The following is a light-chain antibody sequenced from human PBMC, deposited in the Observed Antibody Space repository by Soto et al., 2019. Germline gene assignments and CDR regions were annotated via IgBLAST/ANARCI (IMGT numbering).Light chain of an antibody. CDR2: EVS. J-gene: IGLJ3*02. V-gene: IGLV2-14*01. CDR3: SSYTSSSTSWV. CDR1: SSDVGGYNY. Sequence: QSVLTQPASVSGSPGQSITISCTGTSSDVGGYNYVSWYQQHPGKVPKLMIYEVSDRPSGVSNRFSGSKSGNTASLTISGLQAEDEADYYCSSYTSSSTSWVFGGGTKVTVL.